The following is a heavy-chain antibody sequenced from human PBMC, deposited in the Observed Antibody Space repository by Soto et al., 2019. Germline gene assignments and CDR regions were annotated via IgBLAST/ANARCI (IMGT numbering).Heavy chain of an antibody. CDR3: ARGVRTGPTYYFDY. CDR2: IYYSGST. D-gene: IGHD3-9*01. J-gene: IGHJ4*02. Sequence: TLSLTCPVSGGSISSGGYYWSWIRQHPGKGLEWIGYIYYSGSTYYNPSLKSRVTISVDTSKNQFSLKLSSVTAADTAVYYCARGVRTGPTYYFDYWGQGTLVTVYS. CDR1: GGSISSGGYY. V-gene: IGHV4-31*03.